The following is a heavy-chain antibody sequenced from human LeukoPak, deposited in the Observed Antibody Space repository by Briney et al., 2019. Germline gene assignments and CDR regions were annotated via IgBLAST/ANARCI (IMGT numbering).Heavy chain of an antibody. CDR2: INHSGST. J-gene: IGHJ6*03. D-gene: IGHD3-10*01. CDR1: GGSFSGYY. V-gene: IGHV4-34*01. CDR3: ARGAYYYGSGSYYKPPGGDYYYYMDV. Sequence: SETLSLTCAVYGGSFSGYYWSWIRQPPGKGLEWIGEINHSGSTNYNPSLKSRVTISVDTSKNQFSLKLSSVTAADTAVYYCARGAYYYGSGSYYKPPGGDYYYYMDVWGKGTTVTISS.